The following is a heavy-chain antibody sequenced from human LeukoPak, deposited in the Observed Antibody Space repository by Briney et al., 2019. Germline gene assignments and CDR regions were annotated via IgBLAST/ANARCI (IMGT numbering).Heavy chain of an antibody. CDR3: AKDLGSGYYYALEY. J-gene: IGHJ4*02. CDR1: GFTFSSYA. V-gene: IGHV3-23*01. D-gene: IGHD3-22*01. CDR2: ISGSGGST. Sequence: GGSLRLSCAASGFTFSSYAMSWVRQAPGKGLEWVSAISGSGGSTYYADSVKGRFTISRDNSKNTLYLQMNSLRAEDTAVYYCAKDLGSGYYYALEYWGQGTLVTVSS.